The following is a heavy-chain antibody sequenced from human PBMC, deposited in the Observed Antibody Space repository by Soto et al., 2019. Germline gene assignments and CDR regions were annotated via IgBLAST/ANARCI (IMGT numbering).Heavy chain of an antibody. D-gene: IGHD6-13*01. V-gene: IGHV1-18*04. Sequence: VQLVQSGAEVKKPGASVKVSCKASGYTFTSYGISWVRQAPGQGLEWMGWISAYNGNTNYAQKLQGRVTMTTDKSTSTAYMELRSLRSDDTTVYYCARDRRYRSRWGGGNWFDPLGQGTMFTLSS. CDR2: ISAYNGNT. CDR1: GYTFTSYG. CDR3: ARDRRYRSRWGGGNWFDP. J-gene: IGHJ5*02.